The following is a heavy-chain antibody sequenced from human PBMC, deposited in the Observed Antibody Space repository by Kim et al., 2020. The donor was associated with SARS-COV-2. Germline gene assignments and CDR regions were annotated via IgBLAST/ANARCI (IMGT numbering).Heavy chain of an antibody. CDR2: IYYSGST. CDR3: ARASAAYYDSSGYYFDY. V-gene: IGHV4-31*03. D-gene: IGHD3-22*01. Sequence: SETLSLTCTVSGGSISSGGYYWSWNRQHPGKGLEWIGYIYYSGSTYYNPSLKSRVTISVDTSKNQFSLKLSSVTAADTTVYYCARASAAYYDSSGYYFDYWGQGTLVTVSS. CDR1: GGSISSGGYY. J-gene: IGHJ4*02.